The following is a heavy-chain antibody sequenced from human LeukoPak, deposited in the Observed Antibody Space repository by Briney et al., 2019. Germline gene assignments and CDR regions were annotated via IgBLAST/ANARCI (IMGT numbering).Heavy chain of an antibody. CDR3: ASGYSYGRYYFDY. V-gene: IGHV5-51*01. CDR2: IYPGDSDT. CDR1: GYSFTSYC. D-gene: IGHD5-18*01. Sequence: GESLKISCKGSGYSFTSYCIGWVRQMPGKGLEWMGIIYPGDSDTRYSPSFQGQVTISADKSISTAYLQWGSLKASDTAMYYCASGYSYGRYYFDYWGQGTLVTVSS. J-gene: IGHJ4*02.